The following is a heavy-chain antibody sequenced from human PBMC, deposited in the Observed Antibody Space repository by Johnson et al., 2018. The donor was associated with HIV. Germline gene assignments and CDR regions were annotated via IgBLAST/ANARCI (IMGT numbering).Heavy chain of an antibody. CDR3: ARDPYPGAFDI. CDR2: ISYDGSNK. V-gene: IGHV3-30-3*01. J-gene: IGHJ3*02. CDR1: GFTFSSYA. Sequence: VQLVESGGVVVQPGGSLRLSCAASGFTFSSYAMHWVRQAPGKGLEWVAVISYDGSNKYYADSVKGRFTISRDNSKNTLYLQMKNLRAEDTAVYYCARDPYPGAFDIWGQGTMVTVSS.